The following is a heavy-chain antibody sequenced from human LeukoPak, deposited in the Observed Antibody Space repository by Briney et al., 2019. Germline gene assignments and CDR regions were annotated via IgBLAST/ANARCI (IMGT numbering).Heavy chain of an antibody. D-gene: IGHD3-16*01. CDR3: ARDQDYVWGSSHIDY. Sequence: SQTLSLTCAISGDSVSSNSAAWNWIRQSPSRGLEWLERTYYRSKWYNDYALSVKSRITINPDTSKNQFSLQLNSVTPEDTAVYYCARDQDYVWGSSHIDYWGQGTLVTVSS. V-gene: IGHV6-1*01. CDR1: GDSVSSNSAA. J-gene: IGHJ4*02. CDR2: TYYRSKWYN.